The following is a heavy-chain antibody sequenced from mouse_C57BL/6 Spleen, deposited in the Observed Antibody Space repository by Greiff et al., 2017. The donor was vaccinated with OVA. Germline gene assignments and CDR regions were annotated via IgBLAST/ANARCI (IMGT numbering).Heavy chain of an antibody. CDR1: GFNIKNTY. J-gene: IGHJ3*01. V-gene: IGHV14-3*01. CDR2: IDPANGNT. D-gene: IGHD2-4*01. Sequence: EVQLQQSVAELVRPGASVKLSCTASGFNIKNTYMHWVKQRPEQGLEWIGRIDPANGNTKYAPKFQGKATITADTSSNTAYLQLSSLTSEETAIYYCVPYYDYDGGFAYWGQGTLVTVSA. CDR3: VPYYDYDGGFAY.